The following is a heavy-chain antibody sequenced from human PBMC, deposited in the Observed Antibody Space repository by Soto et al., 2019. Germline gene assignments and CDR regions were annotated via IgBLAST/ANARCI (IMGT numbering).Heavy chain of an antibody. J-gene: IGHJ3*02. CDR3: AREGYNSRRDALDI. V-gene: IGHV1-69*01. Sequence: VEVSCKASRDTFSSEGVSWVRQAPGQGLEWMGGISPMVGMTNYAKKFQGRVTITADESTSTAHMELRSLRPEDTATYYCAREGYNSRRDALDIPGQRTMVTVSS. CDR1: RDTFSSEG. CDR2: ISPMVGMT. D-gene: IGHD1-1*01.